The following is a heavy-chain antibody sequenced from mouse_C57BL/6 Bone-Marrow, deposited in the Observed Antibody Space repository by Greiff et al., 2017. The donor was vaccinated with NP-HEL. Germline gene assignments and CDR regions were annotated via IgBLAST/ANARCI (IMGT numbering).Heavy chain of an antibody. D-gene: IGHD1-1*01. J-gene: IGHJ2*01. CDR1: GYTFTDYY. Sequence: QVQLQQSGPELVKPGASVKISCKASGYTFTDYYLNWVKQRPGQGLEWIGWIYPGRGNTKYNEKFKGKATLTVDTSSSTAYMQLSSLTSEDSAVYFCARPDGSSHGYYFDDWGQGTTLTVSS. CDR2: IYPGRGNT. CDR3: ARPDGSSHGYYFDD. V-gene: IGHV1-84*01.